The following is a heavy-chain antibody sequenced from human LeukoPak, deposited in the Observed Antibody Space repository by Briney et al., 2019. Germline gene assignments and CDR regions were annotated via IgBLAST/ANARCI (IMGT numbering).Heavy chain of an antibody. D-gene: IGHD4-17*01. V-gene: IGHV1-2*02. Sequence: GASVKVSCKASGYTFTGYYMHWVRQAPGQGLEWMGWINPNSGGTNYAQKFQGRVTISVDTSKNQFSLKLSSVTAADTAVYYCARGLQNYGDAQGPFDYYYYMDVWGKGTTVTVSS. CDR1: GYTFTGYY. CDR3: ARGLQNYGDAQGPFDYYYYMDV. CDR2: INPNSGGT. J-gene: IGHJ6*03.